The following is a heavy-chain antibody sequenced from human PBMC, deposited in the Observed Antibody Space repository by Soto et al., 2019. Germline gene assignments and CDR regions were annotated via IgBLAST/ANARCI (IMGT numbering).Heavy chain of an antibody. CDR1: GYTFTSYG. CDR3: ARDVGLLSRSWYRD. CDR2: ISAYNGNT. Sequence: ASVKVSCKASGYTFTSYGISWVRQAPGQRLEWMGWISAYNGNTNYAQKLQGRVTMTTDTSTSTAYMELRSLRSDDTAVYYCARDVGLLSRSWYRDWGKGTLVTVSS. V-gene: IGHV1-18*01. J-gene: IGHJ4*02. D-gene: IGHD6-13*01.